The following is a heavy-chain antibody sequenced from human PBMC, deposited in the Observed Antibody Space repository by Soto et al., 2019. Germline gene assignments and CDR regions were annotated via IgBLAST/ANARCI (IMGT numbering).Heavy chain of an antibody. V-gene: IGHV3-53*02. CDR1: GFTVSNNY. CDR2: IYSGGST. D-gene: IGHD2-2*01. Sequence: EVQLVETGGGLIQPGGSLRLSCAASGFTVSNNYMSWVRQAPGKGLEWVSLIYSGGSTFYADSVKGRFTISRDNSKNTRFLQMNSLRAEDTAVDFCATSTSLDYWGQGTLVTVSS. J-gene: IGHJ4*02. CDR3: ATSTSLDY.